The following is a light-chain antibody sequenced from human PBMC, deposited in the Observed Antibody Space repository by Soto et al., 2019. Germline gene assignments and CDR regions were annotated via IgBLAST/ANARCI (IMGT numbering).Light chain of an antibody. CDR1: QTISTY. V-gene: IGKV1-39*01. J-gene: IGKJ1*01. Sequence: IQMTQSPSSLSASVRDRVTITCRASQTISTYLNWYQQKPGKAPKLMITGASSLQSGVPSRFSGSGSGTDFTLTISSLQPEDFATYYCQQSFGNPPTFGQGTKVDNK. CDR3: QQSFGNPPT. CDR2: GAS.